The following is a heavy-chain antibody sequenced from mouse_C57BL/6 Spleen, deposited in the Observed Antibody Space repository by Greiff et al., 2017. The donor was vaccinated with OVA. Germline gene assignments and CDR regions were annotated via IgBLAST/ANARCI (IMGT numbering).Heavy chain of an antibody. D-gene: IGHD2-4*01. V-gene: IGHV1-53*01. J-gene: IGHJ3*01. CDR3: ARSIYYDYDGGPY. CDR1: GYTFTSYW. Sequence: QVQLQQSGAELASPGASVTLSCKASGYTFTSYWMHWVKQRPGQGLEWIGNINPSNGGTNYNEKFKSKATLTVDKSSSTAYMQLSSLTSEDSAVYYCARSIYYDYDGGPYWGQGTLVTVSA. CDR2: INPSNGGT.